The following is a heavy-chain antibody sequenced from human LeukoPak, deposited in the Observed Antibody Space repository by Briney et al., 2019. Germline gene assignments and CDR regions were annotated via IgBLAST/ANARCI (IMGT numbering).Heavy chain of an antibody. CDR1: GFTFSSYV. Sequence: GGSLRLSCAASGFTFSSYVMSWVRQAPGKGLEWVANIKQDGGEKYYVDSVKGRFTISRDNAKNSLFLQMNSLRVEDTAVYYCARLGGSYYTYWGQGTLVTVSS. J-gene: IGHJ4*02. CDR2: IKQDGGEK. CDR3: ARLGGSYYTY. V-gene: IGHV3-7*01. D-gene: IGHD1-26*01.